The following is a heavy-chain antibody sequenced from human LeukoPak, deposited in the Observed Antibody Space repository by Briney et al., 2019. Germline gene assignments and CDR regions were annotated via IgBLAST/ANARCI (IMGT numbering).Heavy chain of an antibody. CDR1: GGSISTYY. V-gene: IGHV4-4*07. CDR3: ARSKREFNWLGP. CDR2: IYTSGST. J-gene: IGHJ5*02. D-gene: IGHD3-10*01. Sequence: SETLSLTCTVSGGSISTYYWTWIRQPAGKGLEWIGRIYTSGSTNYNPSLKSRVTMSVDTSKNQFSLNLSSVTAADTAVYYCARSKREFNWLGPWGQGTLVTVSS.